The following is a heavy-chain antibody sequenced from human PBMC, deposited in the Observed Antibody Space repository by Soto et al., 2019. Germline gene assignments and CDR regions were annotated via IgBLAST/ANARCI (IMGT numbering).Heavy chain of an antibody. CDR3: ARESSVSEFDI. J-gene: IGHJ3*02. Sequence: LRLSWAASAFTFSSYSMSVVRQAPGKGLEWVSYISSSSSTIYYADSVKGRFTISRDNAKNSLYLQMNSLRAEDTAVYYCARESSVSEFDIWGQGTMVTVSS. CDR1: AFTFSSYS. D-gene: IGHD3-10*01. CDR2: ISSSSSTI. V-gene: IGHV3-48*01.